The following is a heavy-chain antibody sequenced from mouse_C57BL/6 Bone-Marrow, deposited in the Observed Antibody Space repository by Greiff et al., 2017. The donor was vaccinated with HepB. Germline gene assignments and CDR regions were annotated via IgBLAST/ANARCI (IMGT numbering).Heavy chain of an antibody. CDR3: ARGPFDY. Sequence: QVQLQQPGPGLVQPSQSLSITCTVSGFSLTSYGVHWVRQSPGKGLEWLGVIWSGGSTDYNAAFISRLSISKDNSKSQVFFKMNSLQADDTAIYYCARGPFDYWGQGTTLTVSS. CDR2: IWSGGST. J-gene: IGHJ2*01. V-gene: IGHV2-2*01. CDR1: GFSLTSYG.